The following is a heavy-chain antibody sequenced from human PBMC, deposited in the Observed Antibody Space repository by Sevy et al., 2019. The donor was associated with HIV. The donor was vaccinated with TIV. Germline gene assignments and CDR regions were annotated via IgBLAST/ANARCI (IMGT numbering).Heavy chain of an antibody. Sequence: GGSLRLSCAASEFTFNTHVMNWVRQAPGKGLEWVSSISGFGNTYYADSVGGRFTISSDNAKNTLYLQMNSLRADDTAVYYCAKVLNPALESMMEVTVRSLKGFDVWGQGTMVTVSS. CDR3: AKVLNPALESMMEVTVRSLKGFDV. D-gene: IGHD3-22*01. CDR1: EFTFNTHV. CDR2: ISGFGNT. V-gene: IGHV3-23*01. J-gene: IGHJ3*01.